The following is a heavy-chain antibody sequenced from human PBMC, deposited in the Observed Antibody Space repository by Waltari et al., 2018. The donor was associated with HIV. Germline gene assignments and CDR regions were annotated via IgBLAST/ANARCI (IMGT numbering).Heavy chain of an antibody. CDR1: GFTFSKFA. D-gene: IGHD4-17*01. J-gene: IGHJ3*01. CDR3: AKTVPTVTSIFEGFDV. Sequence: QLLESGGGLVQPGGSLRLSCVASGFTFSKFAMNWVRQAPGKGLEWLSSISGSGGNKFYADSVKGRISISRENSKNTVYLHIFSLRVDDTAIYYCAKTVPTVTSIFEGFDVWGQGAMVTVSS. V-gene: IGHV3-23*01. CDR2: ISGSGGNK.